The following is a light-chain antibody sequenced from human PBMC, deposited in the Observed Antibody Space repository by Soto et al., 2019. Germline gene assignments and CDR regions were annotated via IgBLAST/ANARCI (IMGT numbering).Light chain of an antibody. Sequence: EIVMTQSPAPLSVSPGERATLSCRASQSVSSNLAWYQQKPGQAPSLLIYGASARATGIPARFSVSGSGTEFTLTIDSLQSEDFAVYYCLHYKDWPRWTFGQGTKVDIK. CDR2: GAS. J-gene: IGKJ1*01. CDR1: QSVSSN. V-gene: IGKV3-15*01. CDR3: LHYKDWPRWT.